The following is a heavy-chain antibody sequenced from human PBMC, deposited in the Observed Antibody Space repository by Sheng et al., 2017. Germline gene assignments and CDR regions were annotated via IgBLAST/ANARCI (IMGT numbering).Heavy chain of an antibody. D-gene: IGHD2-15*01. J-gene: IGHJ6*02. V-gene: IGHV3-48*03. Sequence: EVQLVESGGGLVQPGGSLRLSCVGSGFSFSSYEMNWVRQAPGKGLEWVSYISSSGSSIYYADSVKGRFTISRDNAKEPQLYLQMNSLRAEDTAVYYCGRDSGRIYNYFYGMDVWGQGTTVTVSS. CDR3: GRDSGRIYNYFYGMDV. CDR2: ISSSGSSI. CDR1: GFSFSSYE.